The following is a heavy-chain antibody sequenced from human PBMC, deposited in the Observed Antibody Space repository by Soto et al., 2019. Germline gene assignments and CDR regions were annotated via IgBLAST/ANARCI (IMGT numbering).Heavy chain of an antibody. CDR2: VSHDGSKT. CDR3: VRGPDYTTFAGMCNFDI. Sequence: QVQVVESGGGVVQPGGSLRLSCAASGFSFSDYAMDWVRQAPGKGLEGVAVVSHDGSKTYYADSVKGRFTISRDNSKNRLYVQMNSLRAEDTAVYYCVRGPDYTTFAGMCNFDIWGQGTTVTVSS. V-gene: IGHV3-30-3*01. J-gene: IGHJ3*02. D-gene: IGHD3-3*01. CDR1: GFSFSDYA.